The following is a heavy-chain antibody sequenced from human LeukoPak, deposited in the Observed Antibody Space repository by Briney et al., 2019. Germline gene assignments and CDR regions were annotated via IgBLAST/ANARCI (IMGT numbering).Heavy chain of an antibody. Sequence: PGGSLRLSCAASGFTFSSYNMNWVRQAPGKGLEWVSSISSSSTYIYYAESMKGRFTISRDNAKNSLYLQMNSLRAEDTAVYYCARRAGAYSHPYDYWGQGTLVTVSS. CDR3: ARRAGAYSHPYDY. CDR1: GFTFSSYN. CDR2: ISSSSTYI. D-gene: IGHD4/OR15-4a*01. J-gene: IGHJ4*02. V-gene: IGHV3-21*04.